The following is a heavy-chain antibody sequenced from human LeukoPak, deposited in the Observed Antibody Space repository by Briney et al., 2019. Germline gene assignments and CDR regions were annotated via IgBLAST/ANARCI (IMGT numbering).Heavy chain of an antibody. D-gene: IGHD6-19*01. CDR3: ARDRSAGSGWSNLDY. CDR1: GGTFSSYA. CDR2: IIPIFGTA. V-gene: IGHV1-69*13. Sequence: ASVKVSCKASGGTFSSYAISWVRQAPGQGLEWMGGIIPIFGTANYAQKFQGRVTITADESTCTAYMELSSLRSEDTAVYYCARDRSAGSGWSNLDYWGQGTLVTVSS. J-gene: IGHJ4*02.